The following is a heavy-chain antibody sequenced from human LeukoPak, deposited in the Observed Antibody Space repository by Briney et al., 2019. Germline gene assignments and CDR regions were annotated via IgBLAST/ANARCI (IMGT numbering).Heavy chain of an antibody. V-gene: IGHV3-21*01. J-gene: IGHJ4*02. D-gene: IGHD5-24*01. CDR3: AGVRMATITRHYFDY. Sequence: GGSLRLSCAASGFTFSSYSVNWVRQAPGKGLEWVSSISSSSSYIYYADSVKGRFTISRDNAKNSLYLQMNSLRAEDTAVYYCAGVRMATITRHYFDYWGQGTLVTVSS. CDR1: GFTFSSYS. CDR2: ISSSSSYI.